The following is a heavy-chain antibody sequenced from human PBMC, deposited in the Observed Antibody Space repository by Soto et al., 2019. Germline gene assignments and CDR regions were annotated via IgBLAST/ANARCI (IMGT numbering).Heavy chain of an antibody. CDR2: ISTYNGNT. CDR1: GYTFTTYD. CDR3: ARGYEPKTYYYDSSGYYFDFDI. D-gene: IGHD3-22*01. V-gene: IGHV1-18*01. Sequence: ASVKVSCKASGYTFTTYDISWVRQAPGQGLEWMGRISTYNGNTNYPQSLQGRLTMTTDTSTTTAYMELRSLRSDDTAVYYCARGYEPKTYYYDSSGYYFDFDIWGQGTMVTVSS. J-gene: IGHJ3*02.